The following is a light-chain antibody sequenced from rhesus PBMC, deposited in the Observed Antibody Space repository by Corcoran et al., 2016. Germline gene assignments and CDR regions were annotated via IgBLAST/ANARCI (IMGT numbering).Light chain of an antibody. Sequence: QAALTQPRSVSGSPGQSVTISCTGTSSDIGGYDYVSWYQQRPGTAPNLMIYEVNKRPSGVSDRFSGSKSGNTASLTISGLQAEDEADYYCSSYAGSYSFYIFGAGTRLTVL. V-gene: IGLV2-32*01. J-gene: IGLJ1*01. CDR1: SSDIGGYDY. CDR2: EVN. CDR3: SSYAGSYSFYI.